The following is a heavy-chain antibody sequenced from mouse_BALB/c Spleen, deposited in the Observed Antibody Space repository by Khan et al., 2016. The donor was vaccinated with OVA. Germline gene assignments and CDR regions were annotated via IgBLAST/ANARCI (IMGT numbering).Heavy chain of an antibody. D-gene: IGHD3-1*01. CDR2: IRYDGSN. CDR3: ARGGSSGPAWFAY. Sequence: VQLKESGPGLVKPSQSLSLTCSVTGYSITSGYYWNWIRQFPGNKLEWMGYIRYDGSNNYNPSLKNRISITRATSKTQFFLKLNSVTTEDTATYYWARGGSSGPAWFAYWGQGTLVTVSA. CDR1: GYSITSGYY. J-gene: IGHJ3*01. V-gene: IGHV3-6*02.